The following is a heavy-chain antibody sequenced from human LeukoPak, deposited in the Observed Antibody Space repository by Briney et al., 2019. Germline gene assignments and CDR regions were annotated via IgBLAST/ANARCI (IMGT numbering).Heavy chain of an antibody. J-gene: IGHJ3*02. D-gene: IGHD2-2*01. Sequence: GGSLRLSCAASGFSFGTSGMHWVRQTPGKGLEWVAVVWYDGTNKHYADSVRGRFTISRDNSKNTLYLQMNSLRIEDTAVYHCARYCSSTSCSHNAFDIWGQGTLVTVSS. V-gene: IGHV3-33*01. CDR2: VWYDGTNK. CDR3: ARYCSSTSCSHNAFDI. CDR1: GFSFGTSG.